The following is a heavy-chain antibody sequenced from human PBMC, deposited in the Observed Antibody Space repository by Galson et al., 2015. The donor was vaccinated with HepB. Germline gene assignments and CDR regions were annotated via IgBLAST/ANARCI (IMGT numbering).Heavy chain of an antibody. Sequence: SLRLSCAVSRLSFGDYAMSWFRRAPGKGLEWVGFIRSNTYGGTTKYAASLKGRFSISRDDSNSIAYLQMNSLKTEDTAVYFCTSGNFDGPFDYWGQGTRVTVSS. CDR3: TSGNFDGPFDY. CDR2: IRSNTYGGTT. CDR1: RLSFGDYA. D-gene: IGHD1-7*01. V-gene: IGHV3-49*03. J-gene: IGHJ4*02.